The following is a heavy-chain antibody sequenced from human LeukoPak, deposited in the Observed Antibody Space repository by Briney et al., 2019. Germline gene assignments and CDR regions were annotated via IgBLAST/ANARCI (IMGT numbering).Heavy chain of an antibody. D-gene: IGHD4-17*01. J-gene: IGHJ2*01. CDR2: ISCTSTYT. CDR3: ARDYGAYEVPYWYFDL. V-gene: IGHV3-11*05. Sequence: GSLRLSCAASGFTFSSHYMNWVRQAPGRGLEWVSYISCTSTYTKYADSVKGRFTISRDNAKNSLFLQMNSLRAEDTAVYFCARDYGAYEVPYWYFDLWGRGTLVTVSS. CDR1: GFTFSSHY.